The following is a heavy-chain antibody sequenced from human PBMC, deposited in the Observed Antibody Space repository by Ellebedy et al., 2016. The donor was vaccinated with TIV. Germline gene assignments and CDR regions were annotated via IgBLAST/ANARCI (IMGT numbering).Heavy chain of an antibody. CDR3: AKDYLEANWGVGDAFDI. CDR1: GFTFSSYA. D-gene: IGHD7-27*01. J-gene: IGHJ3*02. CDR2: ISGSGGST. V-gene: IGHV3-23*01. Sequence: GESLKISXAASGFTFSSYAMSWVRQAPGKGLEWVSAISGSGGSTYYADSVKGRFTISRDNSKNTLYLQMNSLRAEDTAVYYCAKDYLEANWGVGDAFDIWGQGTMVTVSS.